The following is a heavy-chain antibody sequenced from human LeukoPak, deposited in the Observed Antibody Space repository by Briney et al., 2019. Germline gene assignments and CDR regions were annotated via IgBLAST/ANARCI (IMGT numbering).Heavy chain of an antibody. CDR1: GVTFDDYG. CDR2: ISSSSSYI. J-gene: IGHJ4*02. CDR3: ARTSFDC. Sequence: KSGGSLRLSCAASGVTFDDYGMAWVRQAPGKGLEWVSSISSSSSYIYYADSVKGRFTISRDNAKNSLYLQMNSLRAEDTAVYYCARTSFDCWGQGTLVTVSS. V-gene: IGHV3-21*01.